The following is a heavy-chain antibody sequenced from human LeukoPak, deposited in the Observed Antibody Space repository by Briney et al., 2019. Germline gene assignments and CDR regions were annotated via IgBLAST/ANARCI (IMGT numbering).Heavy chain of an antibody. J-gene: IGHJ4*02. D-gene: IGHD1-26*01. CDR2: ISSSSSYI. Sequence: PGGSLRLSCAASGFTFSSYSMNWVRQAPGKGLEWVSSISSSSSYIYYADSVKGRFTISRDNAKNSLYLQMNSLRAEDTAVYYCARGGSYDEINLDYWGQGTLVTVSS. CDR3: ARGGSYDEINLDY. CDR1: GFTFSSYS. V-gene: IGHV3-21*01.